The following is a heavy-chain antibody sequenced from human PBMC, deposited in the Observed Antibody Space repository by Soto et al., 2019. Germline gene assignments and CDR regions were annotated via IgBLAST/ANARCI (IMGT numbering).Heavy chain of an antibody. J-gene: IGHJ1*01. V-gene: IGHV3-30-3*01. D-gene: IGHD2-15*01. CDR2: ISYDGSNK. CDR1: GFTFSSYA. Sequence: QVQLVESGGGVVQPGRSLRRSCAASGFTFSSYAMHWVRQAPGKGLEWVEVISYDGSNKYYADSVKGRFTISRDNSKNTLYLQMNSLRAEDTAVYYCARDGADEAEYFQHWGQGTLVTVSS. CDR3: ARDGADEAEYFQH.